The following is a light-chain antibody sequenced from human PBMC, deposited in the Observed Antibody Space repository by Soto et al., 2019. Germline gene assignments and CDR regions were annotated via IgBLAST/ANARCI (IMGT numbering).Light chain of an antibody. Sequence: EIVLTQSPATLSLSPGEGATLSCRASRSISIYLAWYQQKPGQAPRLLIYDASNRATGIPARFSGSGSGTDFTLTITSLEPEDFAVYYCQQRSNWAGTFGQGIKVEIK. CDR2: DAS. CDR1: RSISIY. V-gene: IGKV3-11*01. J-gene: IGKJ1*01. CDR3: QQRSNWAGT.